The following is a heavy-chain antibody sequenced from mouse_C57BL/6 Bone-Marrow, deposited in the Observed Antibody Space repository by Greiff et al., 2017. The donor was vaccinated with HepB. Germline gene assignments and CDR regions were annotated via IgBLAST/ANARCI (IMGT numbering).Heavy chain of an antibody. Sequence: QVQLQQPGAELVKPGASVKLSCKASGYTFTSYWMQWVKQRPGQGLEWIGEIDPSDRYTNYNQKFKGKATLTVDTSSSTAYMQLSSLTSEDSTVYYCTRWGKHFDYWGQGTTLTVSS. CDR2: IDPSDRYT. CDR3: TRWGKHFDY. CDR1: GYTFTSYW. J-gene: IGHJ2*01. V-gene: IGHV1-50*01.